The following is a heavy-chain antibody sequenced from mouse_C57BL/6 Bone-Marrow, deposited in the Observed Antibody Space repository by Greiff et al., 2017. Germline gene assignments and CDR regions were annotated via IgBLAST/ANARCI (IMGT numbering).Heavy chain of an antibody. V-gene: IGHV1-80*01. J-gene: IGHJ2*01. CDR1: GYAFSSYW. D-gene: IGHD2-3*01. Sequence: QVQLQQSGAELVKPGASVKISCKASGYAFSSYWMNWVKQRPGKGLEWIGQIYPGDGDTNYNGKFKGKATLTADKSSSTAYMQLSSLTAEDSAVYFCARWVYDDVLFDYWGQGTTLTVSS. CDR2: IYPGDGDT. CDR3: ARWVYDDVLFDY.